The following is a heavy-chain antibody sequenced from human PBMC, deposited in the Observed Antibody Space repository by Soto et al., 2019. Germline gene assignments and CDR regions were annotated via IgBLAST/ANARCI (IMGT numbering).Heavy chain of an antibody. D-gene: IGHD6-13*01. CDR1: GFTFSSHW. V-gene: IGHV3-74*01. CDR2: INSDGSNT. J-gene: IGHJ4*02. Sequence: PGGSLRLSCVGSGFTFSSHWMHWVRQAPGKGLAWVSRINSDGSNTTYADSVKGRFTISRDNAKNTLSLQMNSLRAEDTAIYYCARGPSYSSSWYGFDYWGQGALVTVSS. CDR3: ARGPSYSSSWYGFDY.